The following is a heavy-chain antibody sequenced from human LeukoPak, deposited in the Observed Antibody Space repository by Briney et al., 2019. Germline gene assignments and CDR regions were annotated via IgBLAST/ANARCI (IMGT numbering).Heavy chain of an antibody. Sequence: ASVKVSCTAPGYTFTSYGISWVRQAPVQGLEWMGCISTYNGNTNYAQKFQDRVTMTTDTSTSTAYMELRSLRTDDTAMYYCAKDRGGHSDYWGQGTLVTVSS. CDR1: GYTFTSYG. J-gene: IGHJ4*02. D-gene: IGHD6-25*01. V-gene: IGHV1-18*01. CDR2: ISTYNGNT. CDR3: AKDRGGHSDY.